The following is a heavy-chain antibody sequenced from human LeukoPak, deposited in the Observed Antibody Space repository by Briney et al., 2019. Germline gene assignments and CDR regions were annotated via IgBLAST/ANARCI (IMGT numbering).Heavy chain of an antibody. CDR3: AKVCILWGPGIAVAGCWYFDL. J-gene: IGHJ2*01. D-gene: IGHD6-19*01. CDR1: GFTFDDYA. V-gene: IGHV3-43*02. Sequence: GGSLRLSCAASGFTFDDYAMHWVRQAPGKGLEWVSLISGDGGRSYYADSVKGRFTISRDNSKNSLYLQMNSLRTEDTALYYCAKVCILWGPGIAVAGCWYFDLWGRGTLVTVSS. CDR2: ISGDGGRS.